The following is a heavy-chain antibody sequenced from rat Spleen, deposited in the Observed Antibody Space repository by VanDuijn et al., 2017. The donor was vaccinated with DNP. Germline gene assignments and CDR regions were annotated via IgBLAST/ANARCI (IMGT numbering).Heavy chain of an antibody. V-gene: IGHV5-7*01. Sequence: EVLLVESDGGLVQPGRSLKLSCAVSGFTFSDYYMAWVRQAPAKGLEWVATISYNGGTPYFRDSGKGRFTISRDNAKSTLYLKMDSLRSDDTATYYCATISYSSSDAWGQGASVTVSS. CDR3: ATISYSSSDA. D-gene: IGHD1-2*01. J-gene: IGHJ4*01. CDR2: ISYNGGTP. CDR1: GFTFSDYY.